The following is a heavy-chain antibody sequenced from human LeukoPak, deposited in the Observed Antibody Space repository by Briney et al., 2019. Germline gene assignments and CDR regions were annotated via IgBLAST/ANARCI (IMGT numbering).Heavy chain of an antibody. CDR3: ASGEQQLAYYFDY. CDR1: GGSISSYY. Sequence: PSETLSLTCTVSGGSISSYYWSWIRQPPGKGLEWIGYIYYSGSTNYYPSLKSRVTISVDTSKNQFSLKLSSVTAADTAVYYCASGEQQLAYYFDYWGQGTLVTVSS. J-gene: IGHJ4*02. D-gene: IGHD6-13*01. V-gene: IGHV4-59*01. CDR2: IYYSGST.